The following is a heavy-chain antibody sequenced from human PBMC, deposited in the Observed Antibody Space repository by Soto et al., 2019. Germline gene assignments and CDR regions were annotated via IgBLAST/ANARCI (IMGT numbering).Heavy chain of an antibody. CDR2: IYYSGST. J-gene: IGHJ4*02. CDR3: ARDLRLDY. CDR1: GGSIISYY. Sequence: QVQLQESGPGLVKPSETLSLTCTVSGGSIISYYWSWIRQPPGKGLEWIGYIYYSGSTNYNPSLTSRDTITVDTSKNQFSLKLSSVAAADTAVDYCARDLRLDYWGQGTLVAVSS. V-gene: IGHV4-59*01. D-gene: IGHD4-17*01.